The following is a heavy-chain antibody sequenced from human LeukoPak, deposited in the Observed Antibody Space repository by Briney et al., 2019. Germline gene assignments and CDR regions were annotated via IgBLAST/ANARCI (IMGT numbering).Heavy chain of an antibody. CDR1: GGSFSGYY. D-gene: IGHD1-26*01. CDR2: INHSGST. Sequence: PSETLSLTCAVYGGSFSGYYWSWIRQPPGKGLEWIGEINHSGSTNYNPSLKSRVTISVDTSKNQFSLKLSSVTAADTAVYYCARQGWELSIDYWGQGTLVTVSS. J-gene: IGHJ4*02. CDR3: ARQGWELSIDY. V-gene: IGHV4-34*01.